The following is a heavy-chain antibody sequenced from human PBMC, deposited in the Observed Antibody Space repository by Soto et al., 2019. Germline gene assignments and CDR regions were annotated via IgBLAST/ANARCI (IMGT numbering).Heavy chain of an antibody. Sequence: SETLSLTCTVSGGSISSGGYYWSWIRQHPGKGLEWIGYIYYSGSTYYNPSLKSRVTISVDTSKNQFSLKLSSVTAADTAVYYCARARAAEDSKWFDPWGQGTMVTVS. CDR1: GGSISSGGYY. CDR3: ARARAAEDSKWFDP. V-gene: IGHV4-31*03. J-gene: IGHJ5*02. CDR2: IYYSGST. D-gene: IGHD2-15*01.